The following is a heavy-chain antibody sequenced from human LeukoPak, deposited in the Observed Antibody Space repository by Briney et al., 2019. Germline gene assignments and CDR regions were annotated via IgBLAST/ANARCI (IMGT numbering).Heavy chain of an antibody. CDR3: ARGAKRLRASGSYYFDY. CDR1: GGSFSGYY. Sequence: SETLSLTCAVYGGSFSGYYWSWIRQPPGKGLEWIGEINHSGSTNYNPSLKSRVTISVDTSKNQFSLKLSSVTAADTAVYYCARGAKRLRASGSYYFDYWGQGTLVTVSS. J-gene: IGHJ4*02. CDR2: INHSGST. D-gene: IGHD1-26*01. V-gene: IGHV4-34*01.